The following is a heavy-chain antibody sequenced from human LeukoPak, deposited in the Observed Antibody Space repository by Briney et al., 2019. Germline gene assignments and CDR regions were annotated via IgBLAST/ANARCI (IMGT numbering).Heavy chain of an antibody. V-gene: IGHV4-61*01. Sequence: SETLSLTCTVSGGSVSSGSYYWRWIRQPPGKGLEWIGYIYYSGSTNYNPSLKSRVTISVDTSKNQFSLKLSSVTAADTAVYYCARASSIVVVVAATPNDAFDIWGQGTMVTVSS. CDR2: IYYSGST. CDR1: GGSVSSGSYY. J-gene: IGHJ3*02. D-gene: IGHD2-15*01. CDR3: ARASSIVVVVAATPNDAFDI.